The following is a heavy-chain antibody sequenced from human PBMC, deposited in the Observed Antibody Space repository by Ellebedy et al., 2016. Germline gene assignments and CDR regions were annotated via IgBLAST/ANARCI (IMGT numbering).Heavy chain of an antibody. Sequence: GGSLRLSCAASGFTFSSYAMHWVRQAPGKGLEWVAVISYDGSNKYYADSVKGRFTISRDNSKNTLYLQMNSLRAEDTAVYYCARDTELNCGGDCPGNWFDPWGQGTLVTVSS. CDR3: ARDTELNCGGDCPGNWFDP. J-gene: IGHJ5*02. D-gene: IGHD2-21*02. CDR2: ISYDGSNK. V-gene: IGHV3-30*04. CDR1: GFTFSSYA.